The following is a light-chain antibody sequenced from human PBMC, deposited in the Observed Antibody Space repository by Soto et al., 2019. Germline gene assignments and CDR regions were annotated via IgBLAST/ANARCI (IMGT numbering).Light chain of an antibody. Sequence: DIQMTQSPPALSASVGDRVTITCRASQNIDSYLNWYQQKPGKAPKRLIYAASSLQSGVPSRFSGSGSGTEFTLTISSLQPEDFATYYCLQHNSYPQTFGQGTKVDIK. V-gene: IGKV1-17*01. CDR2: AAS. CDR3: LQHNSYPQT. CDR1: QNIDSY. J-gene: IGKJ1*01.